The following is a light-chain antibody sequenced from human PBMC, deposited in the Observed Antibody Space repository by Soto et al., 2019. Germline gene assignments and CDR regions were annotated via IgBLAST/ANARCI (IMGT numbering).Light chain of an antibody. CDR2: AAS. CDR3: QQNYSTTLT. J-gene: IGKJ2*01. CDR1: QSINIY. V-gene: IGKV1-39*01. Sequence: DLQMTQSPSSLSASVGDRVTITCRASQSINIYLNWYQQKVGKAPKVLIYAASSLQSGVPSRFSGSGSGTDFSLTISSLHPEDFATYFWQQNYSTTLTFSQGSKLEVK.